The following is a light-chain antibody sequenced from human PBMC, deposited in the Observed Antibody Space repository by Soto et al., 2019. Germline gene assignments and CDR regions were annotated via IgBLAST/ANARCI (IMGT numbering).Light chain of an antibody. J-gene: IGLJ1*01. CDR3: SSYAGSNNFV. CDR2: EVS. V-gene: IGLV2-8*01. Sequence: QSVLAQPPSASGSPGQSVTISCTGTSSDVGGYNYVSWYQQHPGKAPKLMIYEVSERPSGVPDRFSGSKSSNTASPTVSGLQAEDEADYYCSSYAGSNNFVFGTGTKAPS. CDR1: SSDVGGYNY.